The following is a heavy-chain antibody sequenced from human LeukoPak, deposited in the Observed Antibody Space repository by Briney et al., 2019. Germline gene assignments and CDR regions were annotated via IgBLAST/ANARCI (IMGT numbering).Heavy chain of an antibody. Sequence: GGSLRLSCAASGFTFSSYEMNWVRQAPGKGLEWVSYISSSGSTIYYADSVKGRFTISRDNSKNTLFLQMNSLRPEDTAVHYCAKRGYSGYDLDYWGQGTLVTVSS. V-gene: IGHV3-48*03. J-gene: IGHJ4*02. CDR1: GFTFSSYE. CDR3: AKRGYSGYDLDY. D-gene: IGHD5-12*01. CDR2: ISSSGSTI.